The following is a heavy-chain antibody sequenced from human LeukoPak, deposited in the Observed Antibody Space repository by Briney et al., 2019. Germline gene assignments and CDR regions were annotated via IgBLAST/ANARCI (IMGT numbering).Heavy chain of an antibody. D-gene: IGHD1-26*01. V-gene: IGHV1-18*01. CDR2: ISAYNGNT. CDR1: GYTFTSYG. J-gene: IGHJ5*02. CDR3: AREVIVGATNWFDP. Sequence: ASVKVSCKASGYTFTSYGISWVRQAPGQGLEWMGWISAYNGNTNYAQKLQGRVAMTTDTSTSTAYMELRSLRSDDTAVYYCAREVIVGATNWFDPWGQGTLVTVSS.